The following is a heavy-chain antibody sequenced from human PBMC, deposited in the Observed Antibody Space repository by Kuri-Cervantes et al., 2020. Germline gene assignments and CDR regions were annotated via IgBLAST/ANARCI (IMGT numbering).Heavy chain of an antibody. CDR2: IIPIFGTA. D-gene: IGHD3-22*01. CDR3: ARQAYDSSGYYYSFDI. CDR1: GYTFTSYG. Sequence: SVKVSCKASGYTFTSYGISWVRQAPGQGLEWMGGIIPIFGTANYAQKFQGRVTITTDESTSTAYMELSSLRSEDTAVYYCARQAYDSSGYYYSFDIWGQGTMVTVSS. J-gene: IGHJ3*02. V-gene: IGHV1-69*05.